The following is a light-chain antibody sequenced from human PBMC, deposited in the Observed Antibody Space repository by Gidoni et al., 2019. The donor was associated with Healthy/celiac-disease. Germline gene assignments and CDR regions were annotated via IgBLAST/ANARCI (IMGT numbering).Light chain of an antibody. CDR1: QSISSY. Sequence: DIQMTQSPSSLSASVGDRVTITCRASQSISSYLNWYPQKPGKDPKRLIYAGSSLQSGVPSRFSGSVSGTDFTLTIRGLQPEDFATYYCQQSDSTPRLYTFGQGTKLEIK. J-gene: IGKJ2*01. V-gene: IGKV1-39*01. CDR2: AGS. CDR3: QQSDSTPRLYT.